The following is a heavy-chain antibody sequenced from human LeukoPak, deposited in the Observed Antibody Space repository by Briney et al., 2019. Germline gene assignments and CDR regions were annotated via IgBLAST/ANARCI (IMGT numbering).Heavy chain of an antibody. D-gene: IGHD6-19*01. J-gene: IGHJ4*02. Sequence: PGGSLRLSCAASGFIFSNYGMHWVRQAPGKGLEWVAFIRFDGSDKHFADSVKGRVTISRDNSMNTMYLQMDSLRAEHTAVYYCAKSIAVAGLAGGRTFDYWGQGTLVTVSS. CDR3: AKSIAVAGLAGGRTFDY. CDR1: GFIFSNYG. CDR2: IRFDGSDK. V-gene: IGHV3-30*02.